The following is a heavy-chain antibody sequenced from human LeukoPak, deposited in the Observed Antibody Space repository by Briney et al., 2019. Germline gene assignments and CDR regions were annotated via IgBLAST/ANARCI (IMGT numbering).Heavy chain of an antibody. CDR1: GFPFNSFW. V-gene: IGHV3-74*01. J-gene: IGHJ4*02. CDR3: ARGAVNPVDH. Sequence: PGGSLRLSCAASGFPFNSFWMHWVRQAPGKGLVWVSDMNEYSTTIRYADSVKGPFTISRDNAKSVLYLQMNNLRAEDTAMYFCARGAVNPVDHWGQGTLVTVSS. CDR2: MNEYSTTI. D-gene: IGHD1-14*01.